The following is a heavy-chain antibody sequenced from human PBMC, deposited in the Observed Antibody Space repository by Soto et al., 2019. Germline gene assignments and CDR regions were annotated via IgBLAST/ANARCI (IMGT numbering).Heavy chain of an antibody. J-gene: IGHJ6*03. V-gene: IGHV3-66*01. CDR3: ARKLNLRGYSSSLGGYYYYYMDV. D-gene: IGHD6-6*01. Sequence: GGSLRLSCAASGFTVSSNYMSWVRQAPGKGLEWVSVIYSGGSTYYADSVKGRFTISRDNSKNTLYLQMNSLRAEDTAVYYCARKLNLRGYSSSLGGYYYYYMDVWGKGTTVTVSS. CDR2: IYSGGST. CDR1: GFTVSSNY.